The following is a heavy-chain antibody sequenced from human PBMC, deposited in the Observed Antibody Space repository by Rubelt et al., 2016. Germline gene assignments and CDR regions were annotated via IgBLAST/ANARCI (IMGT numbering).Heavy chain of an antibody. CDR2: LNGGNGNT. J-gene: IGHJ4*02. CDR3: ARANHGDYEDY. CDR1: RYTFPIYA. V-gene: IGHV1-3*01. D-gene: IGHD4-17*01. Sequence: QVHLVQSGAEVTKPGASLKVSCKASRYTFPIYAMHWVRQAPGQRLALMRWLNGGNGNTKDSQKLKDRVSITRDASANTAYMELSSLRSEDTAVYYCARANHGDYEDYWGQGTLVTVSS.